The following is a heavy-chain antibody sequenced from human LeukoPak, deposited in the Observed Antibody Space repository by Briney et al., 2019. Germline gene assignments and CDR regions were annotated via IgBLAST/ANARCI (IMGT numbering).Heavy chain of an antibody. Sequence: SETLSLTCTVSGGSISSSSYYWGWIRQPPGKGLEWIGSIFYNGNTYYNSSLKSRVTISVDTSKDHFSLKVTSVTSADTAVYYCARRTSGGGFFDHWGQGTLVTVSS. V-gene: IGHV4-39*02. CDR2: IFYNGNT. J-gene: IGHJ4*02. CDR3: ARRTSGGGFFDH. D-gene: IGHD6-19*01. CDR1: GGSISSSSYY.